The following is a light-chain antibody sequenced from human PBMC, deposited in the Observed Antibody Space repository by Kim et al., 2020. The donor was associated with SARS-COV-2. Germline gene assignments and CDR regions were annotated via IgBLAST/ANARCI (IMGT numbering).Light chain of an antibody. Sequence: SYELTQPPSVSVSLGQTVTITCSGSNLGDKYAYWYQKKAGQSPVLVIYQHTKRPSGISQRFSGSSSANTATLTISRAQTMDEADYYCQAWDNNAAVFGGG. CDR3: QAWDNNAAV. CDR2: QHT. J-gene: IGLJ3*02. V-gene: IGLV3-1*01. CDR1: NLGDKY.